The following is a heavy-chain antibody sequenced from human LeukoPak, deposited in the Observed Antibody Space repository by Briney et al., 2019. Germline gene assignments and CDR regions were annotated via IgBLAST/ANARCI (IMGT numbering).Heavy chain of an antibody. CDR2: ISAYNGNT. CDR1: GYTFTAYY. CDR3: ARVYYDSSGYFNAFDI. D-gene: IGHD3-22*01. J-gene: IGHJ3*02. Sequence: ASVKVSCKASGYTFTAYYIHWVRQAPGQGLEWMGWISAYNGNTNYAQKLQGRVTMTTDTSTSTAYMELRSLRSDDTAVYYCARVYYDSSGYFNAFDIWGQGTMVTVSS. V-gene: IGHV1-18*04.